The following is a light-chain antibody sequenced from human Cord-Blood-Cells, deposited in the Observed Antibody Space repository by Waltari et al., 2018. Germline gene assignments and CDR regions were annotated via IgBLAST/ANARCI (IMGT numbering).Light chain of an antibody. CDR2: WAS. CDR1: QSVLYSSNNKIY. J-gene: IGKJ2*01. CDR3: QQYYSTPYT. V-gene: IGKV4-1*01. Sequence: DTVITQSPVSLAVSLGETATINSKSSQSVLYSSNNKIYLAWYQQKPGQPPKLLIYWASTRESGVPDRFSGSGSGTDFTLTISSLQAEDVAVYYCQQYYSTPYTFGQGTKLEIK.